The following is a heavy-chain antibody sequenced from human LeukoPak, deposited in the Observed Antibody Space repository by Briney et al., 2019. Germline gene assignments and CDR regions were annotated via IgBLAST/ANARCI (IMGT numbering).Heavy chain of an antibody. CDR1: GFTFSSYA. CDR2: ISGSGGST. J-gene: IGHJ4*02. V-gene: IGHV3-23*01. CDR3: AKALRIQLWTYFDY. Sequence: GGSLRLSCAASGFTFSSYAMSWVRQAPGKGXEWVSAISGSGGSTYYADSVKGRFTISRDNSKNTLYLQMNSLRAEDTAVYYCAKALRIQLWTYFDYWGQGTLVTVSS. D-gene: IGHD5-18*01.